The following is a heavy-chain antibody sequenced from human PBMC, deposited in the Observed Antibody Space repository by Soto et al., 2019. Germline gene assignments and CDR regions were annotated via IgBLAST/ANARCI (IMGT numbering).Heavy chain of an antibody. CDR2: IIPIFGIA. J-gene: IGHJ6*02. Sequence: QVQLVQSGAEVKKPGSSVKVSCKASGGTFSSYAISWARQAPGQGLEWMGGIIPIFGIANYAQKFQGRVTLTADESTSTAYMELSSLRSEDTAVYYCVGTQVFSGTSCPPNFYYYYGMDVWGQGTTVTVSS. D-gene: IGHD2-2*01. CDR1: GGTFSSYA. V-gene: IGHV1-69*01. CDR3: VGTQVFSGTSCPPNFYYYYGMDV.